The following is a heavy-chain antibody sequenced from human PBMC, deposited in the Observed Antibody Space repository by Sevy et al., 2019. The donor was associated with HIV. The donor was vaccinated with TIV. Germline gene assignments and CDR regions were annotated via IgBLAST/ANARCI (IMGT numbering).Heavy chain of an antibody. J-gene: IGHJ5*02. V-gene: IGHV4-34*01. CDR3: ARSPPVVVVPGAPSWFDP. CDR1: GGSFSGYY. D-gene: IGHD2-2*01. CDR2: INHSGST. Sequence: SETLSLTCAVHGGSFSGYYWSWIRQPPGKGLEWIGEINHSGSTNYNPSLKSRVTISVDTSKKQFSLKLSSVTAADTAVYYCARSPPVVVVPGAPSWFDPWGQGALVTVSS.